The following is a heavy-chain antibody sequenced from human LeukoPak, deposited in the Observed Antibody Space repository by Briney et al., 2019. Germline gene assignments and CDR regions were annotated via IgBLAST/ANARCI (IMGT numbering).Heavy chain of an antibody. CDR3: RDSSETPYGYYYGMDV. Sequence: SETLSLTCTVSGGSISSSSYYWGWIRQPPGKGLEWIGSIYYSGSTYYNPSLKSRVTISVDTSKNQFSLKLSSVTAADTAVYYCRDSSETPYGYYYGMDVWGQGTTVTVSS. V-gene: IGHV4-39*01. D-gene: IGHD6-6*01. CDR1: GGSISSSSYY. CDR2: IYYSGST. J-gene: IGHJ6*02.